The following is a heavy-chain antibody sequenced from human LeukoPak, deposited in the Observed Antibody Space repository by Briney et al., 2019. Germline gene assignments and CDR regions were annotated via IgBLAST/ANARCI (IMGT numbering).Heavy chain of an antibody. V-gene: IGHV1-18*01. CDR3: ARDIGYSYGTPRTFDY. CDR2: ISAYNGNT. J-gene: IGHJ4*02. D-gene: IGHD5-18*01. Sequence: ASVKVSCKASGYTFTSYGISWVRQAPGQGLEWVGWISAYNGNTNYAQKLQGRVTMTTDTSTGTAYMELRSLRSDDTAVYYCARDIGYSYGTPRTFDYWGQGTLVTVSS. CDR1: GYTFTSYG.